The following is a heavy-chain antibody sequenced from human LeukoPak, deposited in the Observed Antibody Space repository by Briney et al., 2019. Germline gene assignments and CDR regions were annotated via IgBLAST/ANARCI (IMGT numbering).Heavy chain of an antibody. CDR3: ASPRDYDTTGYRYDF. CDR1: GFTVSSNY. CDR2: IYVSGNT. D-gene: IGHD3-22*01. J-gene: IGHJ4*02. V-gene: IGHV3-53*04. Sequence: PGGSLRLSCAASGFTVSSNYMAWARQAPGKGLEWGSVIYVSGNTYYADSVKGRFTISRHISKNMLYLQMSSLRAEDTAVYYCASPRDYDTTGYRYDFWGQGTLVTVSS.